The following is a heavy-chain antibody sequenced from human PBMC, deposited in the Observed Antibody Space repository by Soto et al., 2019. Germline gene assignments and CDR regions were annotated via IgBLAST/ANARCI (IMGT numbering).Heavy chain of an antibody. CDR3: AVALVGFYYYYGMDV. V-gene: IGHV3-30*03. J-gene: IGHJ6*02. CDR1: GFTFSSYG. D-gene: IGHD6-6*01. CDR2: ISYDGSNK. Sequence: PGGSLRLSCEASGFTFSSYGMHWVRQAPGKGLEWVAVISYDGSNKYYADSVKGRFTISRDNSKNTLYLQMNSLRAEDTAVYYCAVALVGFYYYYGMDVWGQGTTVTVSS.